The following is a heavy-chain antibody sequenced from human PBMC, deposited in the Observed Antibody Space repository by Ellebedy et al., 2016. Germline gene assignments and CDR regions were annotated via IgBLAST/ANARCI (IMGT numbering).Heavy chain of an antibody. CDR2: IKQDGGEK. V-gene: IGHV3-7*01. J-gene: IGHJ4*02. D-gene: IGHD2-2*02. Sequence: GESLKISXAASGFTFSRYWMSWVRQAPGKGLEWVANIKQDGGEKHYVDSVKGRITISRDNAKNSLYLKMNSLRAEDTAVYYCARGGYCSSTSCYTDVRGPEDSWGQGTLVTVSS. CDR1: GFTFSRYW. CDR3: ARGGYCSSTSCYTDVRGPEDS.